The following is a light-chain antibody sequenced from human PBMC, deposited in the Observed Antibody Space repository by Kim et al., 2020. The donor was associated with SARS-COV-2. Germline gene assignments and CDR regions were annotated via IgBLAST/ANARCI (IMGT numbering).Light chain of an antibody. CDR3: SVWYDSLSCCL. J-gene: IGLJ2*01. V-gene: IGLV1-47*01. CDR2: KKD. Sequence: GQTGTISCSASSSNSWSDYCACYQQHPAAPPHLLVNKKDRRPPGGPAGFSGAKSCTSASLAISGLSFDMDAEYYCSVWYDSLSCCLFGAGTQLTVL. CDR1: SSNSWSDY.